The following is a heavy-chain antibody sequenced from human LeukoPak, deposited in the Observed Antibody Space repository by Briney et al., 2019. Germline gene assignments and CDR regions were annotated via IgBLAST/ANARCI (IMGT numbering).Heavy chain of an antibody. CDR3: ARDPNLRLDYGDYFAWFDP. V-gene: IGHV1-18*01. J-gene: IGHJ5*02. D-gene: IGHD4-17*01. CDR1: GYTFTSYG. Sequence: GASVKDSCKASGYTFTSYGISWVRQAPGQGLEWMGWISAYNGNTNYAQKLQGRVTMTTDTSTSTAYMELRSLRSDDTAVYYYARDPNLRLDYGDYFAWFDPWGQGTLVTVSS. CDR2: ISAYNGNT.